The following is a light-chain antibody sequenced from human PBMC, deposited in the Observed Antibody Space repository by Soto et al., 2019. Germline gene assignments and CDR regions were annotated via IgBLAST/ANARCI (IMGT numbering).Light chain of an antibody. CDR2: AAS. CDR3: QQSYSTPSS. V-gene: IGKV1-39*01. Sequence: DIQSTKSPSSLSASVGDRVAITCRASQSISTYLNWYQQKPGRAPKLLIYAASSFQSGVPSRFSGSGSGTDFTLTITSLQPEDFATYYCQQSYSTPSSFGQGTRLEIK. CDR1: QSISTY. J-gene: IGKJ5*01.